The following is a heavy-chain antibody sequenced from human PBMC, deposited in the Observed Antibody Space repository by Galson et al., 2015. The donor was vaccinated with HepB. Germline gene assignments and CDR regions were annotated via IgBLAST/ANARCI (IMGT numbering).Heavy chain of an antibody. V-gene: IGHV3-30*18. D-gene: IGHD3-10*01. CDR1: GFSFSSYG. J-gene: IGHJ4*02. Sequence: SLRLSCPGSGFSFSSYGMHWVRQAPGQGLEWVALISYDAIDKYYVDSVKGRFTISRDNLKNTLYLQMNSLRPEDTAVYYCAKDLYGSGSPIDYWGQGTLVTVSS. CDR2: ISYDAIDK. CDR3: AKDLYGSGSPIDY.